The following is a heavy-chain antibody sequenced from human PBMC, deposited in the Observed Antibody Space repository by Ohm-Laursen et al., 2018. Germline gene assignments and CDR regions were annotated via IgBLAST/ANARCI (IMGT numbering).Heavy chain of an antibody. V-gene: IGHV2-5*01. CDR3: VHTSAFLQWSLVDV. D-gene: IGHD3-3*02. CDR2: IDWNDDE. J-gene: IGHJ6*02. CDR1: GFSLTTTGVG. Sequence: ATQTLTLTCTFSGFSLTTTGVGVGWIRQPPGKAPEWLALIDWNDDERYTPSLKHRLTIAKDTSKNQVVLRMTNVDPVDTATYFCVHTSAFLQWSLVDVWGQGTTVTVSS.